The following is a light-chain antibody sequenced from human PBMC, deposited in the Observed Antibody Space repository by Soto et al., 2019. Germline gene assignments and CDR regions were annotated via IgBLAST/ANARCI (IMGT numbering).Light chain of an antibody. V-gene: IGKV3-11*01. J-gene: IGKJ2*01. CDR3: QQRYT. CDR1: QSVSTY. CDR2: DVS. Sequence: EIVLTQSPATLSLSPGERATLSCRASQSVSTYLVWYQQKPGQAPRLLIYDVSNRATGIPSRFSGSGSGTDFTLTISSLEPEDFAVYYCQQRYTFGQGTKLEIK.